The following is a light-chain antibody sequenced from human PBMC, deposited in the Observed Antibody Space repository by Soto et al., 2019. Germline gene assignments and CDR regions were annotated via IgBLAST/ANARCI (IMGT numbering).Light chain of an antibody. Sequence: EIVMTQSPATLSVSPGESATLSCRASQSVSSNLAWYQQKPGQAPRLVIYGASSRATGIPDRFSGSGSGTHFPLTISRLEPEDVAVYYCHQYGSFGQGTKVELK. J-gene: IGKJ1*01. CDR2: GAS. V-gene: IGKV3-20*01. CDR1: QSVSSN. CDR3: HQYGS.